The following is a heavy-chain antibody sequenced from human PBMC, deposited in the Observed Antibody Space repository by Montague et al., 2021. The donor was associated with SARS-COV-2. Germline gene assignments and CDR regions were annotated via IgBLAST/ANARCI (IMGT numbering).Heavy chain of an antibody. CDR3: ARFWSGYVDK. J-gene: IGHJ4*02. Sequence: SETLSLTCSFSGGSIRSYYWSWIRLPPGKPLEWLGYIYYTGVTTHNPSLKSRVTISVDTSRSQFSLRLTSVTAAGTAVYFCARFWSGYVDKWSQGTLVTVSS. CDR1: GGSIRSYY. CDR2: IYYTGVT. V-gene: IGHV4-59*01. D-gene: IGHD3-3*01.